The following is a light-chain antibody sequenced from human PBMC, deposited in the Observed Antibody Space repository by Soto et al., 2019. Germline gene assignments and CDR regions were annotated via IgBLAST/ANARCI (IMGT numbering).Light chain of an antibody. V-gene: IGLV1-36*01. Sequence: QSVLTQPPSVSEAPGQRVTISCSGSSSNIRSNAVSWYQQLPGKTPKLLIYSADLLSSGVSDRFSASKSGTSASLAISGLQSEDEADYYCAVWDDSLNGPVFGGGTKVTVL. CDR1: SSNIRSNA. J-gene: IGLJ2*01. CDR2: SAD. CDR3: AVWDDSLNGPV.